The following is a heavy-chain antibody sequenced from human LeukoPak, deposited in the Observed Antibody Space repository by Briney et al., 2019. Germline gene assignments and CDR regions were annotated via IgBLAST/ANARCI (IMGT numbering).Heavy chain of an antibody. V-gene: IGHV3-53*01. CDR3: ARDRAPWWELGDDAFDI. Sequence: ETLSLTCTVSGGSISSYYWSWIRQPPGKGLEWVSVIYSGDNTDHAMSVKGRFTISRDNAKNSLYLQMNSLRAEDTAVYYCARDRAPWWELGDDAFDIWGQGTMVTVSS. D-gene: IGHD1-26*01. J-gene: IGHJ3*02. CDR1: GGSISSYY. CDR2: IYSGDNT.